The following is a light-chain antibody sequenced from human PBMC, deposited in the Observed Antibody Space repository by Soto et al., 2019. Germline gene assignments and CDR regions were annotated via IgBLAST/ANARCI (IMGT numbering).Light chain of an antibody. Sequence: DIQMTQSPSSLSASVGVIVTITCRARPGINPYLNWYHQKPWKAPKLLIYVASSLQSGVPSRVSGSGSGTDFALTISNLQPECVAAYYCQQSYSGPYTFGRGT. CDR3: QQSYSGPYT. J-gene: IGKJ2*01. CDR1: PGINPY. V-gene: IGKV1-39*01. CDR2: VAS.